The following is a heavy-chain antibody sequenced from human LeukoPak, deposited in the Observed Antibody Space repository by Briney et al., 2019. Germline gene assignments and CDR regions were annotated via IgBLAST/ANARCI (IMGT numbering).Heavy chain of an antibody. J-gene: IGHJ2*01. CDR2: ISSNGDST. Sequence: PGGSLRLSCSASGFTFSNCGMHWVRQAPGKGLEYVSAISSNGDSTYYADSVKGRFTISRDNSKNTLYLQMSSLRDEDTAVYYCVKRATDNWYFDLWGRGTLVTVTS. CDR1: GFTFSNCG. CDR3: VKRATDNWYFDL. V-gene: IGHV3-64D*09.